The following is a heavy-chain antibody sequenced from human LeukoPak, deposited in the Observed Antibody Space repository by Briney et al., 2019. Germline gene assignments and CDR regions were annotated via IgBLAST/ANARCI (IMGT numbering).Heavy chain of an antibody. D-gene: IGHD4-17*01. CDR1: GGYLSGYY. Sequence: SETLSLTCSVSGGYLSGYYWNWVRQPPGKGLEWIGYIFYSGNTDYNPSLQSRVTISMDTSKNQFSLRLSSVTAADTAVYYCARVKATVLVPLFDYWGQGALVSVSS. CDR3: ARVKATVLVPLFDY. CDR2: IFYSGNT. V-gene: IGHV4-59*01. J-gene: IGHJ4*02.